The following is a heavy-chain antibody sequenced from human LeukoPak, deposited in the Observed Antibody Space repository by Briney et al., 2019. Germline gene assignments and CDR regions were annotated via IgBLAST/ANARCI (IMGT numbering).Heavy chain of an antibody. D-gene: IGHD5-24*01. CDR1: GYSFTSYW. CDR3: ARQGKDGYRVVDY. CDR2: IWPDDSDK. J-gene: IGHJ4*02. V-gene: IGHV5-51*01. Sequence: GESLKISCKGSGYSFTSYWIGWVRQVPGKGLEWMGIIWPDDSDKRYSPSFQGQVTISTDKSISTAYLQWSSLKASDTAMYYCARQGKDGYRVVDYWGQGTLVTVSS.